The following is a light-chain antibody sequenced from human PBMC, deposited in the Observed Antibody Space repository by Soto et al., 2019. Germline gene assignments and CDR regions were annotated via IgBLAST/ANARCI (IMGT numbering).Light chain of an antibody. V-gene: IGKV3-15*01. CDR1: QSVNNN. J-gene: IGKJ4*01. CDR3: QQYNDWPPLT. Sequence: EVVMTQSPATLSVSPGERATLSCRASQSVNNNLAWYQQKPGQPPRLLIYGASTRATGIPARFSGSGSGTEFSLTISSLQSEDVAVYYCQQYNDWPPLTFGGGTKVEIK. CDR2: GAS.